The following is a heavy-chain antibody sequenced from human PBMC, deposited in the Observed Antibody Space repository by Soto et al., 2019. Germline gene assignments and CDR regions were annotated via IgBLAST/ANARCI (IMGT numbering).Heavy chain of an antibody. CDR2: ISTTGDPT. J-gene: IGHJ4*01. CDR1: GFTFNTYD. CDR3: VSHWGG. V-gene: IGHV3-23*01. Sequence: EVQLLESGGGLVQPGGSLRLSCAASGFTFNTYDMSWVRQAPGTGLEWVSSISTTGDPTFYAGSVKGRFTISRDNSRNTLFLQINTLRADDTAVYYCVSHWGGWGHGTLVTVSS. D-gene: IGHD2-21*01.